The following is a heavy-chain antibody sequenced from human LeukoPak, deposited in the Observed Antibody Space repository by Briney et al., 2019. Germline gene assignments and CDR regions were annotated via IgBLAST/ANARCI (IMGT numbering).Heavy chain of an antibody. CDR2: IDPGDSFT. Sequence: GESLRISFKGSGYSFSSYWISWVRQMPGKGLEGMGRIDPGDSFTKYRPSLEGRVTISADKSLSTVYLQWSSLKASDTAIYYCARDGGGVSSWVSHWGQGTLVTVSS. CDR1: GYSFSSYW. CDR3: ARDGGGVSSWVSH. D-gene: IGHD2-8*02. J-gene: IGHJ4*02. V-gene: IGHV5-10-1*01.